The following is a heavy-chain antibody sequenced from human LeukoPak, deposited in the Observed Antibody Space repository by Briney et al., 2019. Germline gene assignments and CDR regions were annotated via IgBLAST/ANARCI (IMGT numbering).Heavy chain of an antibody. V-gene: IGHV3-23*01. CDR3: AKYYSSNSYGGFDY. Sequence: PGGSLRLSCATSGFTFSNYAVSWVRQAPGKGPEWVSSIRGSGGSTYYADSVKGRFTISRDNSKNTLYLQMNSLRAEDTAVYYCAKYYSSNSYGGFDYWGQGTLVTVSS. CDR1: GFTFSNYA. D-gene: IGHD6-13*01. CDR2: IRGSGGST. J-gene: IGHJ4*02.